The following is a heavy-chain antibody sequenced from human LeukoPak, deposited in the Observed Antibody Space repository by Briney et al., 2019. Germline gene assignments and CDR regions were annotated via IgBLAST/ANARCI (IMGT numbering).Heavy chain of an antibody. CDR3: AREGYYDFWSGYYKKLGFDY. CDR1: GGSFSGYY. J-gene: IGHJ4*02. CDR2: INHSGST. V-gene: IGHV4-34*01. Sequence: PSETLSLTCAVYGGSFSGYYWSWIRQPPGKGLEWIGEINHSGSTNYNPSLKSRVTISVDTSKNQFSLKLSSVTAADTAVYYCAREGYYDFWSGYYKKLGFDYWGQGTLVTVSS. D-gene: IGHD3-3*01.